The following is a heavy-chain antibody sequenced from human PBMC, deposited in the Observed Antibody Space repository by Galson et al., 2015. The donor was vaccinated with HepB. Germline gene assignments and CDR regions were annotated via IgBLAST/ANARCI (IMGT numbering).Heavy chain of an antibody. CDR1: GFTFSNAW. CDR3: TTTYYYDSSGYSYPSY. D-gene: IGHD3-22*01. J-gene: IGHJ4*02. CDR2: IKSNTDGGTT. V-gene: IGHV3-15*01. Sequence: SLRLSCAASGFTFSNAWMSWVRQAPGKGLEWVGRIKSNTDGGTTDYAAPVKGRFTISRDDSKNTLYLQMNSLKTEDTAVYYCTTTYYYDSSGYSYPSYWGQGTLVTVSS.